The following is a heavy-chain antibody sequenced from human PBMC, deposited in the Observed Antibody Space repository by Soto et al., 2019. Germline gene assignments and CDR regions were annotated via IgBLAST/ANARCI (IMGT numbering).Heavy chain of an antibody. Sequence: SETLSLTCTVSCDSVITNRWWGWVRQSPGKGLEWIADMFHSGSTNYNPSLKSRVTISVDTSKNQFSLKLSSVTAADTAVYYCARRYGGNFDYWGQGTLVTVSS. CDR1: CDSVITNRW. V-gene: IGHV4-4*02. D-gene: IGHD3-16*01. J-gene: IGHJ4*02. CDR3: ARRYGGNFDY. CDR2: MFHSGST.